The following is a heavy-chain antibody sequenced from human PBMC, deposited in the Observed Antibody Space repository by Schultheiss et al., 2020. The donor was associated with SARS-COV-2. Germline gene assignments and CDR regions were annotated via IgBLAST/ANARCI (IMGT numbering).Heavy chain of an antibody. CDR1: GFTFSSYA. CDR3: ANLGTAMAPPYYFDY. V-gene: IGHV3-23*03. D-gene: IGHD5-18*01. J-gene: IGHJ4*02. CDR2: IYSGGST. Sequence: GGSLRLSCAASGFTFSSYAMHWVRQAPGKGLEWVSVIYSGGSTYYADSVKGRFTISRDNAKNTLYLQMNSLRAEDTAVYYCANLGTAMAPPYYFDYWGQGTLVTVSS.